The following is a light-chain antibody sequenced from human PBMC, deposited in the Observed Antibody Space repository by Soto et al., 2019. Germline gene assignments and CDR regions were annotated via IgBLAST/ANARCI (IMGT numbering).Light chain of an antibody. CDR3: CSYASSRTYV. V-gene: IGLV2-23*01. CDR2: EDT. Sequence: QSVLTQPASGTGSPGQAITISCTGTSSDVGTYNLVSWYQQHPGNAPKLVIYEDTKRPSGVSNRFSGSKSGNTASLTISGLQAEDEADYYCCSYASSRTYVFGTGTKVTVL. CDR1: SSDVGTYNL. J-gene: IGLJ1*01.